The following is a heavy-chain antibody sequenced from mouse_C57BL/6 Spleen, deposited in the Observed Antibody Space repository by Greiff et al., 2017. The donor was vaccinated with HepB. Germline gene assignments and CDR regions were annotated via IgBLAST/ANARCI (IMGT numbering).Heavy chain of an antibody. Sequence: LQESGAELVRPGASVTLSCKASGYTFTDYEMHWVKQTPVHGLEWIGAIDPETGGTAYNQKFKGKAILTADKSSSTAYMELRSLTSEDSAVYYCTLTYYYAMDYWGQGTSVTVSS. CDR2: IDPETGGT. CDR1: GYTFTDYE. CDR3: TLTYYYAMDY. D-gene: IGHD4-1*01. V-gene: IGHV1-15*01. J-gene: IGHJ4*01.